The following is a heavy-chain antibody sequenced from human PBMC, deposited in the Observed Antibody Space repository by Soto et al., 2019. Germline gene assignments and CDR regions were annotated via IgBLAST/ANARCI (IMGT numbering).Heavy chain of an antibody. Sequence: QVQLVQSGAEVKKPGASVKVSCKASGYTFTSYGISWVRQAPGQGLEWMGWISAYNGNTNYAQKLQGRVTMTTDTSTSTAYMELRSVRSDDTAVYYCARDDQQLVRGDWFDPWGQGTLVTVSS. V-gene: IGHV1-18*01. CDR2: ISAYNGNT. CDR3: ARDDQQLVRGDWFDP. J-gene: IGHJ5*02. D-gene: IGHD6-13*01. CDR1: GYTFTSYG.